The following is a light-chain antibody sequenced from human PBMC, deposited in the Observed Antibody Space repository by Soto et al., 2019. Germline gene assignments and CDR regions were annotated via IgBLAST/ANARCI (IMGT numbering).Light chain of an antibody. CDR3: HQYDNSPWT. CDR2: EVN. J-gene: IGKJ1*01. V-gene: IGKV2-29*01. Sequence: DIVMTQTPLSLSVTPGQPASISCKSSQSLLHSDGKTYLYWYLQKPGQSPQLLIYEVNIRFSGVPDRFSGGGSGTDFTLTISRLDPEDFAVYYCHQYDNSPWTFGQGTKVDIK. CDR1: QSLLHSDGKTY.